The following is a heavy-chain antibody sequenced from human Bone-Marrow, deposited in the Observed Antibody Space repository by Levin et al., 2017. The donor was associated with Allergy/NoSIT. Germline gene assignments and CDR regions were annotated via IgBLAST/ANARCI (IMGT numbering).Heavy chain of an antibody. CDR2: IKQDGSEK. V-gene: IGHV3-7*01. D-gene: IGHD3-16*01. CDR1: GFTFSNNW. J-gene: IGHJ4*02. CDR3: ATRRGGGSGYFDY. Sequence: GGSLRLSCVASGFTFSNNWMNWVRQAPGKGLECVASIKQDGSEKYYVDSVNGRFTISRDNAKNSLYLQMNNLRAEDTAVYFCATRRGGGSGYFDYWGQGTLVTVSS.